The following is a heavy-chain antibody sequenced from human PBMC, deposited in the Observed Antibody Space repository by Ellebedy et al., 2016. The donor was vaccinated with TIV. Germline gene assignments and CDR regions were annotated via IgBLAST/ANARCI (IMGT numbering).Heavy chain of an antibody. CDR2: ISSDGTNK. J-gene: IGHJ4*02. Sequence: GGSLRLXXAAPRFTFSIFGLHWVRQAPGKGLEWVPIISSDGTNKYYADSVRGRFTISRDNSKNTLYLQMDSLRPEDTAIYYCAKDESGGDLPRPFDHWGQGTLVTVSS. CDR1: RFTFSIFG. CDR3: AKDESGGDLPRPFDH. V-gene: IGHV3-30*18. D-gene: IGHD5-12*01.